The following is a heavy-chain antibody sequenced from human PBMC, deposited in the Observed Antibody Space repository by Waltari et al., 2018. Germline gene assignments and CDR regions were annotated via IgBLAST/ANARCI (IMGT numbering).Heavy chain of an antibody. Sequence: QVQLVQSGAEVKKPGASVKVSCKASGYTFTGYYMHWVRQAPGQGLEWMGWINPNSGGTNDAQKFQGRVTMTRDTSISTAYMELSRLRSDDTAVYYCARSWYHPGFDYWGQGTLVTVSS. D-gene: IGHD6-13*01. CDR3: ARSWYHPGFDY. J-gene: IGHJ4*02. V-gene: IGHV1-2*02. CDR2: INPNSGGT. CDR1: GYTFTGYY.